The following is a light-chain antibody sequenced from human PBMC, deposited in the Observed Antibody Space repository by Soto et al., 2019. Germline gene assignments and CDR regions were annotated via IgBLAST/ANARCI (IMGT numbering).Light chain of an antibody. CDR1: QTISTW. J-gene: IGKJ2*01. V-gene: IGKV1-5*01. CDR3: HHYNGL. CDR2: DAS. Sequence: DIQMTQSPSTLSASVGDRVTISCRASQTISTWLAWYQQKPGKAPKLLIYDASNLESGVPSRFSGSGSGTEFTLTISSLQPDDFATYYSHHYNGLFGQGTNPEI.